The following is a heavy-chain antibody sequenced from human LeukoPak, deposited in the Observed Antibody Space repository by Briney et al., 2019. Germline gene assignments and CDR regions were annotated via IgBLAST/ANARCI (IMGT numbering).Heavy chain of an antibody. CDR1: GFTFSSYS. Sequence: GGSLRLSCAASGFTFSSYSMTWVRQAPGKGLEWVADIKKDGTVKNHVESVRGRFTISRDNAKNSLYLQMRSLRVDDTAVYFCARGPDYGIRSDYLDYWGQGTLVTVSS. D-gene: IGHD4-17*01. CDR3: ARGPDYGIRSDYLDY. J-gene: IGHJ4*02. V-gene: IGHV3-7*01. CDR2: IKKDGTVK.